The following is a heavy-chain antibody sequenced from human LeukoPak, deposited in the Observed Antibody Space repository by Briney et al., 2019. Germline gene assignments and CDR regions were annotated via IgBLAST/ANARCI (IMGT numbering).Heavy chain of an antibody. D-gene: IGHD6-13*01. CDR3: ASAIGAAGHSDTDV. CDR2: IYYSGST. J-gene: IGHJ6*02. Sequence: SETLSLTCTVSGGSFSDYYWSWIRQPPGKGLEWIGFIYYSGSTNYNPSLKSRVTISVDTSKNQFSLKLRSVTAADTAVYYCASAIGAAGHSDTDVWGQGTTVTVSS. CDR1: GGSFSDYY. V-gene: IGHV4-59*01.